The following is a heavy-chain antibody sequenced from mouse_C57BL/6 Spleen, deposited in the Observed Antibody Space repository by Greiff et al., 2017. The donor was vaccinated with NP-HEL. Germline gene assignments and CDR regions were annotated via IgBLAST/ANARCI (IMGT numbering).Heavy chain of an antibody. D-gene: IGHD2-9*01. CDR2: IYPGDGDT. CDR1: GYAFSSSW. Sequence: QVQLQQSGPELVKPGASVKISCKASGYAFSSSWMNWVKQRPGKGLEWIGRIYPGDGDTNYNGKFKGKATLTADKSSSTAYMQLSSLTSEDSAVYFCAKISFYGYDGYYFDYWGQGTTRTVSS. CDR3: AKISFYGYDGYYFDY. V-gene: IGHV1-82*01. J-gene: IGHJ2*01.